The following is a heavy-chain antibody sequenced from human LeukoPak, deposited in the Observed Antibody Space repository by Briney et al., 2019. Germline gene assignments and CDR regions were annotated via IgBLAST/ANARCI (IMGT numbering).Heavy chain of an antibody. D-gene: IGHD2-15*01. CDR1: GGSISSGSYY. CDR2: IYTSGST. CDR3: ARDPSDCSGGSCYSFDY. Sequence: SETLSLTCTVSGGSISSGSYYWSRIRQPAGKGLEWIGRIYTSGSTNYNPSLKSRVTISVDTSKNQFSLKLSSVTAADTAVYYCARDPSDCSGGSCYSFDYWGQGTLVTVSS. V-gene: IGHV4-61*02. J-gene: IGHJ4*02.